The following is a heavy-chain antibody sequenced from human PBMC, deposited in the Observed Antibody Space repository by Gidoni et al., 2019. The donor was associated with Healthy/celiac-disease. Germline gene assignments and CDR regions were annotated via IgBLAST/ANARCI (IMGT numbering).Heavy chain of an antibody. CDR2: INHSGST. Sequence: QVQLQQWGAGLLKPSETLSLTCAVYGGYFSGYYWGWLRQPPGKGLDGIGEINHSGSTNYNPSLKSRVTISGDTSKNQFSLKLSSVTAADTAVYYCARGRYDSSSWYGRKYFDYWGQGTLVTVSS. CDR3: ARGRYDSSSWYGRKYFDY. CDR1: GGYFSGYY. D-gene: IGHD6-13*01. V-gene: IGHV4-34*01. J-gene: IGHJ4*02.